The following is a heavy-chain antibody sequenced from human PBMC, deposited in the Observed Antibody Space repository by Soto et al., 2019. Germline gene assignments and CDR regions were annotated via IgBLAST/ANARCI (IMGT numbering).Heavy chain of an antibody. J-gene: IGHJ4*02. V-gene: IGHV3-23*01. CDR1: GFTFRNYA. CDR3: AKDKGEGGGSCSDY. CDR2: ISGSGANT. D-gene: IGHD2-15*01. Sequence: GGSLRLSCAASGFTFRNYAMSWVRQAPGKGLEWVSAISGSGANTYYADSVKGRFTISRDQSKNALYLQMNSLRAEDTALYYCAKDKGEGGGSCSDYWGQGTLVTVSS.